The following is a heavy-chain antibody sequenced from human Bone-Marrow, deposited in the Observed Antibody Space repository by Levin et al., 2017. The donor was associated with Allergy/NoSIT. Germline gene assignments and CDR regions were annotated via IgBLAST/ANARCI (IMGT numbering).Heavy chain of an antibody. CDR2: IKRESDGGTT. V-gene: IGHV3-15*05. CDR1: GFTFNSAW. Sequence: GGSLRLSCAASGFTFNSAWMNWVSQAPGKGLEWVGRIKRESDGGTTDYAAPVKGRFTISRDDSNSILFLQMDSLKPEDTAVYYCTPIMVATEGYWGQGTLVTVSS. CDR3: TPIMVATEGY. J-gene: IGHJ4*02. D-gene: IGHD5-12*01.